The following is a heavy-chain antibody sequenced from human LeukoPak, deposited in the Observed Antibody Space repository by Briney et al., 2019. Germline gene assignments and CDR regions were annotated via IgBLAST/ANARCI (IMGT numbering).Heavy chain of an antibody. Sequence: GSLRLSCAASGFTFSTYWMSWVRQAPGKGLEWVANIRQDGSEKFYVDSVKGRFTISRDNAKNSLYLQMNSLRAEDTAMYYCARDSAGNDYWGQGTLVTVSS. CDR1: GFTFSTYW. CDR3: ARDSAGNDY. V-gene: IGHV3-7*01. J-gene: IGHJ4*02. CDR2: IRQDGSEK. D-gene: IGHD6-13*01.